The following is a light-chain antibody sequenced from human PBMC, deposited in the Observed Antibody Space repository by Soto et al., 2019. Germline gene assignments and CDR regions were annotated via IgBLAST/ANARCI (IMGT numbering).Light chain of an antibody. V-gene: IGKV3-15*01. CDR2: GAS. J-gene: IGKJ4*01. Sequence: EIVMTQSPATLSVSPGERATLSCRASRNINRKLAWYQQKPGQAPRLLISGASTRATGIPARFSGSGSGTEFTLTISSLQSDDFAVYDCQQYYDYPPLIFGGGTKVEIK. CDR3: QQYYDYPPLI. CDR1: RNINRK.